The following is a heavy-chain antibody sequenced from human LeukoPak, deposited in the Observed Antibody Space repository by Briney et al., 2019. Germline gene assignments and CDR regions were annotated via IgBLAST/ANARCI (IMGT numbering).Heavy chain of an antibody. J-gene: IGHJ4*02. D-gene: IGHD3-22*01. CDR2: ISYDGPNK. Sequence: GGSLRLSCAASGFTFSNYAMHWVRQAPGKGLEWVAVISYDGPNKKYADSVKGRFTISRDNSKNTLYLQMNSLRAEDTAVYYCAKGHTDSSGYYYFDSWGQGILVTVSS. CDR1: GFTFSNYA. CDR3: AKGHTDSSGYYYFDS. V-gene: IGHV3-30*04.